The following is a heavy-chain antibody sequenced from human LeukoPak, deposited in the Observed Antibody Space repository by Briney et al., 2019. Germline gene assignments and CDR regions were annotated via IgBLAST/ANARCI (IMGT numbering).Heavy chain of an antibody. CDR3: ARDGTGTTHTPLFDY. V-gene: IGHV3-33*01. CDR1: GFTFSSYG. CDR2: IWHDGSNK. J-gene: IGHJ4*02. Sequence: AGGSLRLSCAASGFTFSSYGMHWVRQTPGKGLEGVAVIWHDGSNKYCADSVKGRFTISRDNSKNMLYLEMNSLRAEDTAVYYCARDGTGTTHTPLFDYWGQGTLVTVTS. D-gene: IGHD1-7*01.